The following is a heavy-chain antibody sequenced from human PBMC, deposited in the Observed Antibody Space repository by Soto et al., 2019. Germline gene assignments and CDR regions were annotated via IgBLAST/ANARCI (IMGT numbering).Heavy chain of an antibody. CDR3: ARDGGDYVNYYYYGMDV. V-gene: IGHV3-33*01. Sequence: QVQLVESGGGVVQPGRSLRLSCAASGFTFSSYGMHWVRQAPGKGLEWVAVIWYDGSNKYYADSVKGRFTISRDNSKNTLYLQMNSLRAEDTAVYYCARDGGDYVNYYYYGMDVWGQGTTVTVSS. J-gene: IGHJ6*02. D-gene: IGHD4-17*01. CDR2: IWYDGSNK. CDR1: GFTFSSYG.